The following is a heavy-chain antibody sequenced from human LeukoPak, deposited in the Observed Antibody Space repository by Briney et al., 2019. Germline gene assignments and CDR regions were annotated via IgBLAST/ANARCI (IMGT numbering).Heavy chain of an antibody. V-gene: IGHV4-4*09. J-gene: IGHJ3*01. CDR1: GVSISPYY. CDR3: ARLSAAVHLGAFDL. CDR2: IPTSGSN. D-gene: IGHD2-2*01. Sequence: SDTLSLTCAVSGVSISPYYLAWIRQPPGKGLEWIGYIPTSGSNNQYTSLKSRVTISVATSKNQFSLRLTSVTAADTAVYYCARLSAAVHLGAFDLWGQGTMVTVSS.